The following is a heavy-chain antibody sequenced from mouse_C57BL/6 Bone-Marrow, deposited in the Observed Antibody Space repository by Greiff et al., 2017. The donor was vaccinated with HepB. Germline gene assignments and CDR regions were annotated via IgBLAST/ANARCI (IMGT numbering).Heavy chain of an antibody. J-gene: IGHJ4*01. Sequence: VQLQQSGAELVKPGASVKLSCTASGFNIKDYYMHWVKQRTEQGLEWIGRIDPEDGETKYAPKFPGKATITADTSSNTAYLQLSSLTSEDTAVYYCARSFYYSNYVGYAMDYWGQGTSVTVSS. CDR3: ARSFYYSNYVGYAMDY. CDR2: IDPEDGET. CDR1: GFNIKDYY. V-gene: IGHV14-2*01. D-gene: IGHD2-5*01.